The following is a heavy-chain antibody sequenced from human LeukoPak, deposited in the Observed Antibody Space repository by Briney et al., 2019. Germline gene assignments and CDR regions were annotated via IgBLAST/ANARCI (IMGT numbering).Heavy chain of an antibody. CDR2: ISDSGGST. CDR1: EFTFSSYA. CDR3: AKDRRACSSSSCYYRFDY. V-gene: IGHV3-23*01. J-gene: IGHJ4*02. D-gene: IGHD2-2*01. Sequence: GGSLRLSCAASEFTFSSYAMSWVRQAPGKGLEGVSAISDSGGSTYYADSVKGGFTISRDNSKNTVYLQMNSLRAEDTAVYYCAKDRRACSSSSCYYRFDYWGQGTLVTVSS.